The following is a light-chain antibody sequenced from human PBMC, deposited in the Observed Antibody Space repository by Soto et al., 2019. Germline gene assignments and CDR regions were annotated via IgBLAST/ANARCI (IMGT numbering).Light chain of an antibody. CDR2: GAS. V-gene: IGKV1-39*01. J-gene: IGKJ1*01. CDR3: QQTHSTPLT. CDR1: QTITTY. Sequence: DIQMTQSPSSLSASVGDRVTISCRASQTITTYLNWYQQKPGKAPQLLIYGASILQSGVPSRFTGSGSGTDFTLTISSLQPDDFATYHCQQTHSTPLTFGQGTKVEIK.